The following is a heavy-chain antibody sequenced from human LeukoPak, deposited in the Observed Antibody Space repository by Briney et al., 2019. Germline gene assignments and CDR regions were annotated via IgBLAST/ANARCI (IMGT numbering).Heavy chain of an antibody. J-gene: IGHJ4*02. CDR3: ARGIEEWLYLYY. D-gene: IGHD3-3*01. Sequence: GGSLRLSCAASGFTFAPYWMTWGRQAPGKGLEYVATMNRDGSEKYYVDSVKGRFTISRDNSKNSLYLQMDSLRAEDTAVYYCARGIEEWLYLYYWGQGALVTVAS. CDR1: GFTFAPYW. CDR2: MNRDGSEK. V-gene: IGHV3-7*04.